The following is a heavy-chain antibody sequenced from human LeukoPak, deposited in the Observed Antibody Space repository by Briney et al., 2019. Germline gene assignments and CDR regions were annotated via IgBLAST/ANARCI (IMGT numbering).Heavy chain of an antibody. J-gene: IGHJ4*02. D-gene: IGHD3-22*01. CDR1: GFTSSRYG. CDR3: AKGYYYDSSGYYQYYFDY. CDR2: ISYDGSNK. V-gene: IGHV3-30*18. Sequence: GGSLRLSCAASGFTSSRYGMTWVRQAPGKGLEWVAVISYDGSNKYYADSVKGRFTISRDNSKNTLYLQMNSLRAEDTAVYYCAKGYYYDSSGYYQYYFDYWGQGTLVTVSS.